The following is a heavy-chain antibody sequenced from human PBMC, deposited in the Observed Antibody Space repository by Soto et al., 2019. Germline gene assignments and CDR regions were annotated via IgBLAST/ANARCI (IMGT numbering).Heavy chain of an antibody. CDR3: ARRYSGSPGQNWFDP. CDR1: GGSITYINNHY. Sequence: ASETLSLTCTVSGGSITYINNHYCSWFRLPPGKGLEWIGSIYYIASTYYNPSLKSRVTISVDTSKNQFSLKLTSVTAADTAVYYCARRYSGSPGQNWFDPWGQGTLVTVSS. CDR2: IYYIAST. V-gene: IGHV4-39*01. J-gene: IGHJ5*02. D-gene: IGHD1-26*01.